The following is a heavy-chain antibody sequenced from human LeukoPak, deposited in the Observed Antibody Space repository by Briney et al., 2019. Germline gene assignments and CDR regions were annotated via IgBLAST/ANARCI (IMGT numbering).Heavy chain of an antibody. D-gene: IGHD3-10*01. Sequence: GGSLRLSCVASEFTFSSYAMSWVRQPQGKGLEWVSTISGSGGNTYYADSVKGRFTISRDNSKNTLYLQMNSLRAEDTAVYYCARVGAKGGWYFDLWGRGTLVTVSS. J-gene: IGHJ2*01. CDR3: ARVGAKGGWYFDL. V-gene: IGHV3-23*01. CDR2: ISGSGGNT. CDR1: EFTFSSYA.